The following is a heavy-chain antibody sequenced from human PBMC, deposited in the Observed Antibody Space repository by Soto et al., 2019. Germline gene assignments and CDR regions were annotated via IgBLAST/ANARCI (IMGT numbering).Heavy chain of an antibody. CDR2: INPSSGST. J-gene: IGHJ4*02. D-gene: IGHD3-16*01. V-gene: IGHV1-46*01. CDR1: GSPFTSYY. CDR3: AREMYTTRGSPFDY. Sequence: ASVNVSCKASGSPFTSYYVPWVRQAPGQGLEWMGSINPSSGSTSYAQKFQGRVTMTRDTSTSTVYMEVSSLRSEDTAVYYCAREMYTTRGSPFDYWGQRTLVTVSS.